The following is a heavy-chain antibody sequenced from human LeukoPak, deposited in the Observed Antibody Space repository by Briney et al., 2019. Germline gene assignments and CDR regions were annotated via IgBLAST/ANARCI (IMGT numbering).Heavy chain of an antibody. CDR2: INTNSGGT. CDR3: ARSGGGGTWGDF. CDR1: GYTFTAYH. V-gene: IGHV1-2*02. J-gene: IGHJ4*02. Sequence: ASVKVSFKATGYTFTAYHMHWVRQSPGQCLECMWCINTNSGGTNYAQKFQGRGTMTRDTSITTAYMELSGLRSDDTAVCYCARSGGGGTWGDFWGQGTLVSVSS. D-gene: IGHD2-15*01.